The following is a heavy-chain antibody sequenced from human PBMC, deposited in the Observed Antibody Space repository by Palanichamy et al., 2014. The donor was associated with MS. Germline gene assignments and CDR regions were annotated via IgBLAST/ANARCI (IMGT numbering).Heavy chain of an antibody. J-gene: IGHJ6*02. V-gene: IGHV3-48*02. D-gene: IGHD3-10*01. CDR2: ISSSSSTI. CDR1: GFTFSSYS. Sequence: EVQLVESGGGLVQPGGSLRLSCAASGFTFSSYSMELGPPGSRKGLEWVSYISSSSSTIYYADSVKGRFTISRDNAKNSLYLQMNSLRDEDTAVYYCARDRVRGVTLYYYYYGMDVWGQGTTVTVSS. CDR3: ARDRVRGVTLYYYYYGMDV.